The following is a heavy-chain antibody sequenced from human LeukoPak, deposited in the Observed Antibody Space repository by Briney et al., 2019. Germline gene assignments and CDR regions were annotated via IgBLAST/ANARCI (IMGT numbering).Heavy chain of an antibody. J-gene: IGHJ4*02. CDR1: GGSISSYY. D-gene: IGHD3-22*01. Sequence: SETLSLTCTVSGGSISSYYWSWIRQPPGKGLEWIGYIYYSGGTNYNPSLKSRVTISVDTSKNQFSLKLSSVTAADTAVYYCARHTDGYYYDSSGYYGGFDYWGQGTLVTVSS. CDR3: ARHTDGYYYDSSGYYGGFDY. CDR2: IYYSGGT. V-gene: IGHV4-59*08.